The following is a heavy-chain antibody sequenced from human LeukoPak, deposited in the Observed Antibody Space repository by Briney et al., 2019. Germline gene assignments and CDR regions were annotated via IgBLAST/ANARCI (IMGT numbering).Heavy chain of an antibody. CDR2: ISSSSSYI. D-gene: IGHD3-22*01. CDR3: ARISSYYYDSSGYLDD. J-gene: IGHJ4*02. Sequence: PGGSLRLSCAASGFTFSSYSMNWVRQAPGKGLEWVSSISSSSSYIYYADSVKGRFTISRDNAKNSLYLQMNSLRAEDTAVYYCARISSYYYDSSGYLDDWGQGTLVTVSS. CDR1: GFTFSSYS. V-gene: IGHV3-21*01.